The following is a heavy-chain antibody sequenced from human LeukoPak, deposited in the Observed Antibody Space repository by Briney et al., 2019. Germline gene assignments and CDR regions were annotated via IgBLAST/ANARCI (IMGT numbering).Heavy chain of an antibody. CDR1: GYSFTSYC. CDR3: ARRQGCSSTSCPPDS. D-gene: IGHD2-2*01. CDR2: IYPGDSDT. J-gene: IGHJ4*02. Sequence: GESLKISCKGSGYSFTSYCIGWVRQMPGKGLEWMGIIYPGDSDTRYSPSFQGQVTISADKSISTAYLQWSSLKASDTAMYYCARRQGCSSTSCPPDSWGQGTLVTVSS. V-gene: IGHV5-51*01.